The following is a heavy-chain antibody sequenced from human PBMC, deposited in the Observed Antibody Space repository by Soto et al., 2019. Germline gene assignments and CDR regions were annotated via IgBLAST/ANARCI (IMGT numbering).Heavy chain of an antibody. CDR3: ARDRQWLVIYYGMDV. Sequence: SQTPPLTTAISGGSVSSNSAACNWIRQSPSRGIEWLGRTYYRSKWYNDYAVSVKSVITINPDTSKNQFSLQLDSVTPEDTAVYYCARDRQWLVIYYGMDVWGQGTTVTVSS. CDR2: TYYRSKWYN. V-gene: IGHV6-1*01. CDR1: GGSVSSNSAA. J-gene: IGHJ6*02. D-gene: IGHD6-19*01.